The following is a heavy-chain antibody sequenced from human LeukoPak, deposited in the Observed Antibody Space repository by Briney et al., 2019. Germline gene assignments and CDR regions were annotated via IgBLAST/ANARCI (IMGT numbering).Heavy chain of an antibody. CDR2: VYWDDDK. D-gene: IGHD6-19*01. Sequence: TLSLTCTVSGGSISSYYWSWIRQPPGKALEWLALVYWDDDKRYSPSLKSRLTITKDTSKNQVVLTMTNMDPVDTATYYCAHSSSGWKNAFDIWGQGTMVTVSS. CDR1: GGSISSYYW. V-gene: IGHV2-5*08. J-gene: IGHJ3*02. CDR3: AHSSSGWKNAFDI.